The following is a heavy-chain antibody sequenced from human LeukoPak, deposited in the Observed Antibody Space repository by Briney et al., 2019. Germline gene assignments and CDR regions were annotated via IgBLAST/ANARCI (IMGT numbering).Heavy chain of an antibody. CDR1: GFTFSSYA. J-gene: IGHJ4*02. CDR2: ISGRGANA. Sequence: GSLRLSCATSGFTFSSYAMSWVRQAPGKGLEWVSSISGRGANAHYADSVKGRFTISGDYSKNTLNLQMNSLRAEDAAVYYRAKSGRVFDTSGYYWFPNWGQGILVTVSS. D-gene: IGHD3-22*01. V-gene: IGHV3-23*01. CDR3: AKSGRVFDTSGYYWFPN.